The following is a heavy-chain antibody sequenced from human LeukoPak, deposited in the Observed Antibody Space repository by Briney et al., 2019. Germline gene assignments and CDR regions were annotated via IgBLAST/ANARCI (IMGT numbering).Heavy chain of an antibody. J-gene: IGHJ4*02. D-gene: IGHD5-12*01. CDR3: ARDAVATMDFDY. CDR2: ISSSGSTI. CDR1: GFTFSDYY. Sequence: GGSLRLSCAASGFTFSDYYMSWIRQAPGKGLEWVSYISSSGSTIYYADSVKGRFTISRDNAKNSLYLQMNSLRAENTAVYYCARDAVATMDFDYWGQGTLVTVSS. V-gene: IGHV3-11*04.